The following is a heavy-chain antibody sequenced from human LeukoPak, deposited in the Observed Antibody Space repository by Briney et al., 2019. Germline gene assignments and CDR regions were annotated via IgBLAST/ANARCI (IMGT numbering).Heavy chain of an antibody. CDR1: GGSISSYY. D-gene: IGHD6-13*01. CDR3: ARSRSWPQYYFDY. V-gene: IGHV4-59*08. Sequence: SETLSLTCTVSGGSISSYYWSWIRQPPGKGLEWIGSIDYGGSTNYNPSLKSRVTISVDTSKNQFSLKLGSLTAADTAVYYCARSRSWPQYYFDYWGQGTLVTVSS. CDR2: IDYGGST. J-gene: IGHJ4*02.